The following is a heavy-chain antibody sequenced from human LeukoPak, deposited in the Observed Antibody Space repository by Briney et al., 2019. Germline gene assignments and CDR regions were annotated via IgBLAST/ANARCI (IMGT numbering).Heavy chain of an antibody. CDR1: GFTFSSYA. J-gene: IGHJ4*02. CDR2: ISGSGGST. V-gene: IGHV3-23*01. CDR3: AKVGPYYDYVWGSYRY. Sequence: GGSLRLSCAASGFTFSSYAMSWVRQAPGKGLEWVSAISGSGGSTYYADSAKGRFTISRDNSKNTLYLQMNSLRAEDTAVYYGAKVGPYYDYVWGSYRYWGQGTLVTVSS. D-gene: IGHD3-16*02.